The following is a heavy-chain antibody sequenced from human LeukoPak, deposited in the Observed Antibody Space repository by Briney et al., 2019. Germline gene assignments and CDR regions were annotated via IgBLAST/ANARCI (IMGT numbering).Heavy chain of an antibody. CDR1: GYTFSRYG. V-gene: IGHV3-30*03. D-gene: IGHD4-17*01. J-gene: IGHJ4*02. CDR3: AAPSTVTTYFDY. Sequence: GRSVRLSCAASGYTFSRYGMHWVRQAPGKGLEWVAVISYDGSNKYYADSVKGRFTISRGNSKNTLYLQMNSLRAEDTAVYYCAAPSTVTTYFDYWGQGTLVIVSS. CDR2: ISYDGSNK.